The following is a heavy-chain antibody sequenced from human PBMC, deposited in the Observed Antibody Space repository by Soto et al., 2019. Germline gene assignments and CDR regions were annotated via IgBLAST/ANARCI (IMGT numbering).Heavy chain of an antibody. J-gene: IGHJ5*02. CDR3: ARVGSDCSGGSCYSVFGFWFDP. Sequence: SETLSLTCTVSGGSISSGDYYWSWIRQPPGKGLEWIGYIYYSGSTYYNPSLKSRVTISVDTSKNQFSLKLSSVTAADTAVYYCARVGSDCSGGSCYSVFGFWFDPWGKGTLVTVAS. CDR1: GGSISSGDYY. CDR2: IYYSGST. V-gene: IGHV4-30-4*01. D-gene: IGHD2-15*01.